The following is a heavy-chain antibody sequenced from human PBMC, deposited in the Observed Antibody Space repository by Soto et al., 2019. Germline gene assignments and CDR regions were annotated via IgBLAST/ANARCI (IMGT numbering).Heavy chain of an antibody. J-gene: IGHJ6*02. V-gene: IGHV5-10-1*01. CDR1: GCSFNRYW. CDR2: TDPSDSYT. Sequence: GQSLKTSCQGSGCSFNRYWISWVRQMPGKGLEWMGRTDPSDSYTNYSPSFQGHVTISADKSISTAYLQWSSLKASDTAMYYCARHCVRFRDADHRMDLWGQAPMVTV. D-gene: IGHD3-10*01. CDR3: ARHCVRFRDADHRMDL.